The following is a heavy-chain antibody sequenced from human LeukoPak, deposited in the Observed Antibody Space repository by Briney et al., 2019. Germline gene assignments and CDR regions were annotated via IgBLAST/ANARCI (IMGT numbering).Heavy chain of an antibody. J-gene: IGHJ2*01. D-gene: IGHD1-26*01. Sequence: KPWGTLALTCAASGDAITCYYWSWIRQPPGKGLEWIGYFYHSGSTDSNPSLKSRVIIALDTSKRQFSLKLTSVAAADTAVYFCARSLGLGRFDLWGRGTLVTVSS. CDR2: FYHSGST. V-gene: IGHV4-59*01. CDR1: GDAITCYY. CDR3: ARSLGLGRFDL.